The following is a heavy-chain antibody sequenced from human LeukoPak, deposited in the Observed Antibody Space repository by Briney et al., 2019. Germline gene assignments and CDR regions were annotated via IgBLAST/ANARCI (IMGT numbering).Heavy chain of an antibody. V-gene: IGHV3-30-3*01. CDR2: ISYDGSNK. D-gene: IGHD3-10*01. J-gene: IGHJ6*02. CDR1: GFTFSSYA. Sequence: GGSLRLSCAASGFTFSSYAMHWVRQAPGKGLEWVAVISYDGSNKYYADSVKGRFTISRDNSKNSLYLQMNSLRAEDTALYHCARGGITMVRGVIITDYYGMDVWGQGTTVTVSS. CDR3: ARGGITMVRGVIITDYYGMDV.